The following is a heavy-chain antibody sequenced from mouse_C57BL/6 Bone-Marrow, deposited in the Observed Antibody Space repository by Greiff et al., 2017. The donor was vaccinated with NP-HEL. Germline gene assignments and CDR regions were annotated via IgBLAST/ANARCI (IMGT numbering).Heavy chain of an antibody. CDR1: GYTFTDYY. J-gene: IGHJ2*01. CDR2: INPNNGGT. CDR3: APGPYYYGSSYGY. D-gene: IGHD1-1*01. Sequence: EVLLQQSGPELVKPGASVKISCKASGYTFTDYYMNWVKQSHGKSLEWIGDINPNNGGTSYNQKFKGKATLTVDKSSSTAYMELRSLTSEDSAVYYCAPGPYYYGSSYGYWGQGTTLTVSS. V-gene: IGHV1-26*01.